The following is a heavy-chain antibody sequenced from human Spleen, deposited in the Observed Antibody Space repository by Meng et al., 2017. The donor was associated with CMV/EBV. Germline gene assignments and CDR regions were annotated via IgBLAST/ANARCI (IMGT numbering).Heavy chain of an antibody. J-gene: IGHJ6*02. Sequence: GESLKISCKVSGYRFTTYWIGWVRQMPGKGLEWMGIIYPGDSDTRYSPSFQGQVTISADKSINTAYLQWSTLKASDTAMYYCARLGACSGGTCYPASYYYYAMDVWGQGTTVTVSS. CDR3: ARLGACSGGTCYPASYYYYAMDV. CDR2: IYPGDSDT. D-gene: IGHD2-15*01. CDR1: GYRFTTYW. V-gene: IGHV5-51*01.